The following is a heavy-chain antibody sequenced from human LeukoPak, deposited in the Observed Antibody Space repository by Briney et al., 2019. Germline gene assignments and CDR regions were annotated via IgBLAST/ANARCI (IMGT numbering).Heavy chain of an antibody. V-gene: IGHV3-21*01. Sequence: GGSLRLSCAASGFTFSSYSMNWVRQAPGKGLEWVSSISSSGSYIYYADSVKGRFTISRDNAKDSLYLQMNSLRAEDTAVYYCARALLRSPFDYWGQGTLVTVSS. J-gene: IGHJ4*02. CDR1: GFTFSSYS. D-gene: IGHD2-15*01. CDR3: ARALLRSPFDY. CDR2: ISSSGSYI.